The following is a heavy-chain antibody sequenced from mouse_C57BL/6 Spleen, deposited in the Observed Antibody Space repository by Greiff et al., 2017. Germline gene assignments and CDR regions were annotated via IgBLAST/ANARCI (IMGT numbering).Heavy chain of an antibody. CDR1: GFNIKDDY. Sequence: EVQRVESGAELVRPGASVKLSCTASGFNIKDDYMHWVKQRPEQGLEWIGWIDPENGDTEYASKFQGKATITADTSSNTAYLQLSSLTSEDTAVYYCTVDYDEAWFAYWGQGTLVTVSA. D-gene: IGHD2-4*01. J-gene: IGHJ3*01. CDR3: TVDYDEAWFAY. CDR2: IDPENGDT. V-gene: IGHV14-4*01.